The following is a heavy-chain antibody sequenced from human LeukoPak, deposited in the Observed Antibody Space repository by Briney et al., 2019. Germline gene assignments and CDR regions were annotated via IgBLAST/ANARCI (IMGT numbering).Heavy chain of an antibody. CDR1: GGSISSSSYY. CDR2: IYYSGST. V-gene: IGHV4-39*01. D-gene: IGHD6-13*01. Sequence: SETLSLTYTVSGGSISSSSYYWGWIRQPPGKGLEWIGSIYYSGSTYYNPSLKSRVTISVDTSKNQFSLKLSSVTAADTAVYYCAGCSSNWSEYYFDYWGQGTLVTVSS. CDR3: AGCSSNWSEYYFDY. J-gene: IGHJ4*02.